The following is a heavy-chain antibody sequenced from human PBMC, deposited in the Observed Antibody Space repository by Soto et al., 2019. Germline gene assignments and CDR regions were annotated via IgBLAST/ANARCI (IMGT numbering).Heavy chain of an antibody. CDR2: IFSSCST. V-gene: IGHV4-4*07. D-gene: IGHD3-22*01. Sequence: QVQLQESGPGLVKPSETLSLTCTVSGGSITDYSWVWIRQPAGKGLEWIGRIFSSCSTNYNPSLKCRITMSLDTSKNQFSLKLNSATATYTSVYFCARDQGVVVTTDNWFDPWGQGILVTVSS. CDR1: GGSITDYS. J-gene: IGHJ5*02. CDR3: ARDQGVVVTTDNWFDP.